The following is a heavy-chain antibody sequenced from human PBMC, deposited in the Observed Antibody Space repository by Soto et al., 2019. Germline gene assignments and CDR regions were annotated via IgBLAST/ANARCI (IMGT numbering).Heavy chain of an antibody. CDR1: GYTFTSYG. J-gene: IGHJ4*02. CDR2: FSAYNGNT. Sequence: QVQLVQPGAEVKKPGASVKVSCKASGYTFTSYGISLVRQAPGQGLEWMGWFSAYNGNTNNAQKLQGRVTMTTDTSPSTAYMELRSLRSDDTAVYYCAIMREQGRVFDYWGQGTLVTVSS. V-gene: IGHV1-18*01. D-gene: IGHD6-19*01. CDR3: AIMREQGRVFDY.